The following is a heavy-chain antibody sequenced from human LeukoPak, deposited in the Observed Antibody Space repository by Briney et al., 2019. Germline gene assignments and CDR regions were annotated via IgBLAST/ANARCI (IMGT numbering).Heavy chain of an antibody. V-gene: IGHV4-31*03. CDR2: IYYSGST. CDR3: ARIYSRGLGFDI. D-gene: IGHD3/OR15-3a*01. J-gene: IGHJ3*02. Sequence: PSQTLSLTCTVSGGSIFSGGYYWSWIRQHPGNGLEWIGYIYYSGSTYYNPSLKSRVTISMDTSKNQLSLKLSSVTAADTAAYYCARIYSRGLGFDIWGQGSMVNVSS. CDR1: GGSIFSGGYY.